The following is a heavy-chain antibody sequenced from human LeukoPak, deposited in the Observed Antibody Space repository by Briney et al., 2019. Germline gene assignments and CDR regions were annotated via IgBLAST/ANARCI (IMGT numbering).Heavy chain of an antibody. CDR1: GFTFNRYW. CDR3: AKALRSITMIVVGTNGGFDP. V-gene: IGHV3-74*01. J-gene: IGHJ5*02. CDR2: INSDGSST. D-gene: IGHD3-22*01. Sequence: GGSLRLSCAASGFTFNRYWMHWVRQVPGKGLVWVSRINSDGSSTTYADSVKGRFTISRDNARNTLYLQMNSLRAEDTAVYYCAKALRSITMIVVGTNGGFDPWGQGTLVTVSS.